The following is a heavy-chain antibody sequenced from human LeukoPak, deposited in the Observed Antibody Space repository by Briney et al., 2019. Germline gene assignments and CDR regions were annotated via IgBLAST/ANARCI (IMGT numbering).Heavy chain of an antibody. V-gene: IGHV4-4*02. Sequence: AGTLTLTCAVSGVTFSNNNWCCSLRQPRGKVVEWTGDIYHSGSTNYNPSLKSRVTISVDDSNNPFYLHITSLSAADTAVYYCAIQRLGLDYWGQGTLVTVSS. CDR3: AIQRLGLDY. J-gene: IGHJ4*02. CDR2: IYHSGST. CDR1: GVTFSNNNW. D-gene: IGHD6-19*01.